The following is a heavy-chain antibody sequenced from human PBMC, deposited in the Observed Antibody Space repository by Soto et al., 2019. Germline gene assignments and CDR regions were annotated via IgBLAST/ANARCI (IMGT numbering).Heavy chain of an antibody. Sequence: QVHLQESGPALVKPSETLSLICTVSGDSISRYYWSWIRQPPGKGLEWIGHIYNGGNTNYNPSLRSRVAISADTSKNQFSLKLTSVTAADTAVYYCARDYADTQYTGFDPWGQGTLVLVSS. D-gene: IGHD4-17*01. CDR1: GDSISRYY. V-gene: IGHV4-59*01. J-gene: IGHJ5*02. CDR2: IYNGGNT. CDR3: ARDYADTQYTGFDP.